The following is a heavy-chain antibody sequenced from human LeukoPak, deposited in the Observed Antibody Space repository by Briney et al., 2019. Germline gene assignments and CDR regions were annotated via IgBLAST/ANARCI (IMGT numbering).Heavy chain of an antibody. Sequence: GGSLRLSCAASGFTFSSYSMSWVRQAPGKGLEWVSSISSRSGYIYFGDSVKGRFTISRDNAKNSLYLQMNTLRAEDTAVYYCASFDSSGWHYFDYWGQGTLVTVSA. V-gene: IGHV3-21*01. CDR2: ISSRSGYI. CDR3: ASFDSSGWHYFDY. CDR1: GFTFSSYS. J-gene: IGHJ4*02. D-gene: IGHD6-19*01.